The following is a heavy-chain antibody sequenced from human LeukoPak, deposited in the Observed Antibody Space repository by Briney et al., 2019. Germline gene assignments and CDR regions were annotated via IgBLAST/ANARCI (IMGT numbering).Heavy chain of an antibody. CDR1: GYSFTSYW. CDR2: IYRGDSDT. CDR3: ATLYYYDSSGYYPNWFDP. J-gene: IGHJ5*02. D-gene: IGHD3-22*01. Sequence: GESLKISCKGSGYSFTSYWIGWVRQMPGKGLEWMGIIYRGDSDTRYSPSLQGQVTISADKSISTAYLQWSSLKASDTAMYYCATLYYYDSSGYYPNWFDPWGQGTLVTVSS. V-gene: IGHV5-51*01.